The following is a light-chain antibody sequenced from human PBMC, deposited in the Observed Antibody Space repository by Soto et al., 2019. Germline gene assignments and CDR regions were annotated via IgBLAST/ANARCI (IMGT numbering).Light chain of an antibody. Sequence: DIQLTQSPSTLSASVGDRVTITCRASRTISTFLAWYQQKPGKAPHLLIYGASSLQSGVPSRFSGSGSGTEFTLSISSLQPDDLGTYYCQQYIGLWTFGQGTKVDLK. CDR2: GAS. V-gene: IGKV1-5*01. CDR3: QQYIGLWT. J-gene: IGKJ1*01. CDR1: RTISTF.